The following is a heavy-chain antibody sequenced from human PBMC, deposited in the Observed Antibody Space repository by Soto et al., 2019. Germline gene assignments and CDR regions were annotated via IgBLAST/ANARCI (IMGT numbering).Heavy chain of an antibody. Sequence: QVQLVQSGDEVRKPGSSVKVSCKASGYIFVNYGMAWVRQAPGKGLEWMGWISPYSGNTHYASQVQSRHTMTTNTSTSTAYMDRGSLTSDDTAVYYCAMVDNYVTPAPQDVWGQGTTVTVSS. CDR2: ISPYSGNT. J-gene: IGHJ6*02. D-gene: IGHD3-16*01. CDR1: GYIFVNYG. V-gene: IGHV1-18*01. CDR3: AMVDNYVTPAPQDV.